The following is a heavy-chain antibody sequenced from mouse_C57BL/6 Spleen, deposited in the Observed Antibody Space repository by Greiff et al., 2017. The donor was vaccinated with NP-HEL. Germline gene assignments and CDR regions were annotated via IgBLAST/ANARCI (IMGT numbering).Heavy chain of an antibody. D-gene: IGHD2-4*01. CDR2: INPNNGGT. J-gene: IGHJ4*01. V-gene: IGHV1-26*01. Sequence: EVQLQQSGPELVKPGASVKISCKASGYTFTDYYMNWVKQSHGKSLEWIGDINPNNGGTSYNQKFKGKATLTVDKSSSTAYMELRSLTSEDSAVYYCARFPGGLRGDYYAMDYWGQGTSVTVSS. CDR3: ARFPGGLRGDYYAMDY. CDR1: GYTFTDYY.